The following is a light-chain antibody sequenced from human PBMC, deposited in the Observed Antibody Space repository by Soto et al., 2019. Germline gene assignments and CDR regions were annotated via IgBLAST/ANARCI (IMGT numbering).Light chain of an antibody. CDR1: SSDVGGYNY. CDR2: EDT. CDR3: CSYAGSRTFV. V-gene: IGLV2-23*01. J-gene: IGLJ3*02. Sequence: QSVLTQPASVSGSPGQSITISCTGTSSDVGGYNYVSWYQQHPGKAPKLMIYEDTKRPSGISHRFSGSKSDNTASLTISGLRAEDEAHYHCCSYAGSRTFVFGGGTKLTVL.